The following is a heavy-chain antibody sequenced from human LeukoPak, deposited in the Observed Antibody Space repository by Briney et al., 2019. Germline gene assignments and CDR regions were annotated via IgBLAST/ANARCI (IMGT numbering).Heavy chain of an antibody. V-gene: IGHV4-39*01. Sequence: SETLSLTWTVSGGSISSSSDYWGWIRQAPGKGLEWIGSFFVSGSTHYNPSLRSRATLFVDTSKNQFSLKLTSMTAADAATYFCARQFATAAADTRGYFDYWGQGTVVAVSS. J-gene: IGHJ4*02. D-gene: IGHD6-25*01. CDR1: GGSISSSSDY. CDR2: FFVSGST. CDR3: ARQFATAAADTRGYFDY.